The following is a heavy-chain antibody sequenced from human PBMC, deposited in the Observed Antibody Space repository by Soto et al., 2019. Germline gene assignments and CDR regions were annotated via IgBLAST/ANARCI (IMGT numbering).Heavy chain of an antibody. D-gene: IGHD2-2*02. V-gene: IGHV4-4*07. Sequence: KPSETLSLTCTVSGASVNTYSWSWIRQPAWRGLEWIGRIYTSASTNYSPSLKGRVTLSVDTSKNQVSLKLTSVTAADTAIYYCAKDREEGYNFYYGMDVWAKGPRSPSP. CDR1: GASVNTYS. CDR2: IYTSAST. CDR3: AKDREEGYNFYYGMDV. J-gene: IGHJ6*02.